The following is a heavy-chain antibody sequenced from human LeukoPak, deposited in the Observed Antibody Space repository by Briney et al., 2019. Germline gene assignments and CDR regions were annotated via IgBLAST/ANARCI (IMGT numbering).Heavy chain of an antibody. CDR2: IRYDGSKK. Sequence: GGSLRLSCAASGFTFSSYGMHWVRQAPGKGLEWVAFIRYDGSKKYYADSVKGRFTISRDNSKNTLYLQMNSLRAEDTAVYYCAKVGGATTAWGAFDIWGQGTMVTVSS. CDR3: AKVGGATTAWGAFDI. J-gene: IGHJ3*02. D-gene: IGHD1-26*01. CDR1: GFTFSSYG. V-gene: IGHV3-30*02.